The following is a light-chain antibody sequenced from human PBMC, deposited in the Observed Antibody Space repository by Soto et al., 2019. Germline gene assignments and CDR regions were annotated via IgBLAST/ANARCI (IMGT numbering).Light chain of an antibody. Sequence: DIQMAQSPSSLSASLGDRVTITCRADQSISRYLNWYQQKPGRAPNLLIYSASTLQSGVPSRFSGSGSETDFTLTISSLQPEDFATYYCQHYDSYPWTFGQGTKVDIK. CDR2: SAS. CDR3: QHYDSYPWT. CDR1: QSISRY. V-gene: IGKV1-39*01. J-gene: IGKJ1*01.